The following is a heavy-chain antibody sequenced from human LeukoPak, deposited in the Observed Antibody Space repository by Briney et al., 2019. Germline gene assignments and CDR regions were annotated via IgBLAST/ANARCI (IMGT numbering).Heavy chain of an antibody. V-gene: IGHV1-24*01. CDR2: FDPEDGET. CDR3: ATGGYYGSGSYYQFDY. J-gene: IGHJ4*02. Sequence: ASVTVSFKVSGYTLTELSMHWVRQAPGKGLEWMGGFDPEDGETIYAQKFQGRVTMTEDTSTDTAYMELSSLRSEDTAVYYCATGGYYGSGSYYQFDYWGQGTLVTVSS. D-gene: IGHD3-10*01. CDR1: GYTLTELS.